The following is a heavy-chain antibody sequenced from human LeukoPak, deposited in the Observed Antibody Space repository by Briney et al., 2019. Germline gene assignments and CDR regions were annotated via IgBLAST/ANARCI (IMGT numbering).Heavy chain of an antibody. V-gene: IGHV4-34*01. CDR3: ARADIVVVPAAILDSYYFDY. CDR2: INHSGST. J-gene: IGHJ4*02. Sequence: PSETLSLTCAVYGGSFSGYYWSWIRQPPGKGLEWIGEINHSGSTNHNPSLKSRVTISVDTSKNQFSLKLSSVTAADTAVYYCARADIVVVPAAILDSYYFDYWGQGTLVTVSS. CDR1: GGSFSGYY. D-gene: IGHD2-2*01.